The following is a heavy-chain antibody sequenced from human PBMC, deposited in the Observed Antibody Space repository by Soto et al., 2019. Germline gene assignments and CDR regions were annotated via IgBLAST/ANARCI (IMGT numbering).Heavy chain of an antibody. CDR2: IWYDGSNK. V-gene: IGHV3-33*06. J-gene: IGHJ4*02. D-gene: IGHD3-3*01. CDR3: AKPYGFLEWLLSN. Sequence: GGSLRLSCASSGFTFISYGMHWVRQAPGKGLEWVAVIWYDGSNKYYADSVKGRFTISRDNSKNTLYLQMNSLRAEDTAVYYCAKPYGFLEWLLSNWGQGTLVTVSS. CDR1: GFTFISYG.